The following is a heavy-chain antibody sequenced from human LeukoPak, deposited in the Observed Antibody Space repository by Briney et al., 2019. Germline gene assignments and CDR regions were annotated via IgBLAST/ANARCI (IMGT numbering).Heavy chain of an antibody. V-gene: IGHV1-2*02. CDR2: INPNSGGT. J-gene: IGHJ3*02. CDR1: GYTFTSYG. Sequence: ASVKVSCKASGYTFTSYGISWVRQAPGQGLEWMGWINPNSGGTNYAQKFQGRVTMTRDTSLSTAYMELSRLRSDDTAVYYCARDYGGNSDAFDIWGQGTMVTVSS. D-gene: IGHD4-23*01. CDR3: ARDYGGNSDAFDI.